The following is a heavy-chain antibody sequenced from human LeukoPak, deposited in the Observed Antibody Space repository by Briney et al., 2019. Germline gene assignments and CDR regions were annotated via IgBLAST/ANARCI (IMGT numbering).Heavy chain of an antibody. CDR1: GYTFTGYY. CDR2: INPNSGGT. V-gene: IGHV1-2*02. Sequence: ASVKVSCKASGYTFTGYYMHWVRQAPGQGLEWMGWINPNSGGTNYAQKFQGRVTMTRDTSISTAYMELSRLRSDDTAVYYCAREPQDIVVVPAAIHYYYGMDVWGQGTTVTVSS. J-gene: IGHJ6*02. CDR3: AREPQDIVVVPAAIHYYYGMDV. D-gene: IGHD2-2*01.